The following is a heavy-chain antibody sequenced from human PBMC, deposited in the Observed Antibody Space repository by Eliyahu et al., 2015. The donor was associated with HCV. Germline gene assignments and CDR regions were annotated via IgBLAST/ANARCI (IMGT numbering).Heavy chain of an antibody. CDR2: IIHRGDS. CDR1: GESFSGYY. D-gene: IGHD5-24*01. CDR3: ARGRRRWLQTNFDY. V-gene: IGHV4-34*01. Sequence: QVQLQQWGARPLKPSETLSLTCAVYGESFSGYYWTWIRQPPGKGLEWIGEIIHRGDSKDNPSXESRVAISIDTSKNQFSLELSSVTAADTALYYCARGRRRWLQTNFDYWGQGPLVTVSS. J-gene: IGHJ4*02.